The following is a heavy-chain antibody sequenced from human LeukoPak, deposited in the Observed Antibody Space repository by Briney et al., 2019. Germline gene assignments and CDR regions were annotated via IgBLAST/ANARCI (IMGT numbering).Heavy chain of an antibody. CDR1: GYTFTGYY. V-gene: IGHV1-2*04. Sequence: ASVXVSCKASGYTFTGYYMHWVRQAPGQGLEWMGWINPNSGGTNYAQKFQGWVTMTRDTSISTAYMELSRLRSDDTAVYYCARDRRDDYGDPYDAFDIWGQGTMVTVSS. CDR2: INPNSGGT. D-gene: IGHD4-17*01. J-gene: IGHJ3*02. CDR3: ARDRRDDYGDPYDAFDI.